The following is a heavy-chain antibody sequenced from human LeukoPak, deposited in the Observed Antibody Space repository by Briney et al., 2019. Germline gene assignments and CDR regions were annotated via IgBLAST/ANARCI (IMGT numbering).Heavy chain of an antibody. D-gene: IGHD3/OR15-3a*01. Sequence: GGYLRLSCAASGFTFSSYRMSWVRQAPGKGLEWVASINEDGREKNYVDSAKGRFTISRDNAKNSLYLQMTSLRVEHTAVYYCASGRHDFLHWGQGTLVTVSS. CDR2: INEDGREK. CDR3: ASGRHDFLH. V-gene: IGHV3-7*01. CDR1: GFTFSSYR. J-gene: IGHJ4*02.